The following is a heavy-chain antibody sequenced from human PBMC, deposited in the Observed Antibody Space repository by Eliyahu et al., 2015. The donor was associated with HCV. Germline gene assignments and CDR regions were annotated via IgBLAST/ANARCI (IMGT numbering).Heavy chain of an antibody. CDR3: ASGGGGIAVTGTGGWFDP. V-gene: IGHV4-59*01. CDR2: XHYSGST. CDR1: GGSITTYY. Sequence: QVQLQESGPGLVKPSETLSLTCTVSGGSITTYYWSWIRQPPGKGLEWIGYXHYSGSTNYNPSLKSRVTISLDTSKNQFSLNLTSVTAADTAMYYCASGGGGIAVTGTGGWFDPWGQGTLVTVSS. D-gene: IGHD6-19*01. J-gene: IGHJ5*02.